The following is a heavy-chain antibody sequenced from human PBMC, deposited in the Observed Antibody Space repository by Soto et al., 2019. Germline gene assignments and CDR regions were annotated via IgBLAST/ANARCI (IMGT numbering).Heavy chain of an antibody. J-gene: IGHJ3*02. Sequence: GGSLRLSCAASGFTFSNAWMSWVRQAPGKGLEWVGRIKSKTDGGTTDYAAPVKGRFTISRDDSKNTLYLQMNSLKTGDTAVYYCTTDTVVVVAATDGDAFDIWGQGTMVTVSS. CDR1: GFTFSNAW. D-gene: IGHD2-15*01. CDR2: IKSKTDGGTT. CDR3: TTDTVVVVAATDGDAFDI. V-gene: IGHV3-15*01.